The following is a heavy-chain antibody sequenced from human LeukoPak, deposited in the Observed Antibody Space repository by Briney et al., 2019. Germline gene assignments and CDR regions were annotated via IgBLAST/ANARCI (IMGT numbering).Heavy chain of an antibody. CDR3: ARVETGLLVPAAFFDY. CDR1: GGSISSSSYY. D-gene: IGHD2-2*01. V-gene: IGHV4-39*07. Sequence: PSETLSLTCTVSGGSISSSSYYWGWIRQPPGKGLEWIGSIYYSGSTYYNPSLKSRVTISVDTSKNQFSLKLSSVTAADTAVYYCARVETGLLVPAAFFDYWGQGTLVTVSS. CDR2: IYYSGST. J-gene: IGHJ4*02.